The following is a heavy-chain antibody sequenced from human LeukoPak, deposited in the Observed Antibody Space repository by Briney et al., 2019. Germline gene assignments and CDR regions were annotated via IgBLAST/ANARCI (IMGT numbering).Heavy chain of an antibody. CDR3: ARGRDFWSGYSFDY. Sequence: GGSLRLSCAASGFTFSSYAMSWVRQAPGKGLEWVSAISGSGGSTYYADSVKGRFTISRDNSKNTLYLQMNSLRAEDTAVYYCARGRDFWSGYSFDYWGQGALVTVSS. J-gene: IGHJ4*02. CDR1: GFTFSSYA. D-gene: IGHD3-3*01. CDR2: ISGSGGST. V-gene: IGHV3-23*01.